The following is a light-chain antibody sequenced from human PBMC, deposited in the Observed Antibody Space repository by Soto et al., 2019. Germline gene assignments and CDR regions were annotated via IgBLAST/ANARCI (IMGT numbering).Light chain of an antibody. V-gene: IGLV2-14*03. CDR1: SSDIGAYNF. J-gene: IGLJ2*01. Sequence: QSVVTHPASVSGSPGQSITISCTGTSSDIGAYNFVSWYQQHPGKAPKLMLYDVNIRPSGVSNRFSGSKSGNTASLTISGLQAEDEADYYCTSWTTSSTMIFGGGSK. CDR2: DVN. CDR3: TSWTTSSTMI.